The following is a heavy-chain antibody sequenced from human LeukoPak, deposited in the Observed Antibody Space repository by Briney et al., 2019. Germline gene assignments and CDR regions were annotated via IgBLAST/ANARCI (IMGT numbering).Heavy chain of an antibody. CDR3: ARDIEPRDRSYSFDY. J-gene: IGHJ4*02. D-gene: IGHD1-26*01. CDR1: GFTFSNYW. CDR2: INSDGRST. Sequence: GGSLRLSCAASGFTFSNYWMHWVRQAPGKGLVWVSRINSDGRSTNYADSVKGRFTISRDNAKNSLYLQMNSLRAEDTAVYYCARDIEPRDRSYSFDYWGQGTLVTVSS. V-gene: IGHV3-74*01.